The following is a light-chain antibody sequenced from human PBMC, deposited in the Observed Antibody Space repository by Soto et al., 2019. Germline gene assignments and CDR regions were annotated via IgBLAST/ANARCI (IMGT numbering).Light chain of an antibody. Sequence: QMNQSPASLSASIGDQVTITCRASQDILKHVNWYQQKSGQAPKILIFETPSLERRVPTRFKASGYWTSFSLTIDSLQPDDFATYFWQQSYNSPYTLGQGT. CDR3: QQSYNSPYT. J-gene: IGKJ2*01. V-gene: IGKV1-39*01. CDR1: QDILKH. CDR2: ETP.